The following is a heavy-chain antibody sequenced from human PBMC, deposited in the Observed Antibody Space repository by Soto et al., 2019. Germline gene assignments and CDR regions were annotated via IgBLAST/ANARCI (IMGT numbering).Heavy chain of an antibody. D-gene: IGHD5-18*01. Sequence: GGSLRLSCAASGITFSNYALSWVRQAPGKGLEWVSGISARGSSIYYADSVKGRFTISRDNSKNTLSLQMNSLRADDTAVYYCAKEYGGGTSTVTSYFDYWGQGTLVTVSS. J-gene: IGHJ4*02. V-gene: IGHV3-23*01. CDR2: ISARGSSI. CDR1: GITFSNYA. CDR3: AKEYGGGTSTVTSYFDY.